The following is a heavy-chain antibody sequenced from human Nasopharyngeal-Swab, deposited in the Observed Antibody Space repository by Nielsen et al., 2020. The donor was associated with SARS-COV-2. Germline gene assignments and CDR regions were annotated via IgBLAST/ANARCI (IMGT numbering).Heavy chain of an antibody. CDR3: ASTTLDSSGYYYAFHY. V-gene: IGHV3-30-3*01. CDR1: GFTFSRYT. Sequence: VGSLRLSCAASGFTFSRYTMHWVRQAPGKGLEWVAVISYDGSNKYYADSVKGRFTISRDISKNTLYLQMNSLRAEDTAVFYCASTTLDSSGYYYAFHYWGRGTLVTVSS. J-gene: IGHJ4*02. CDR2: ISYDGSNK. D-gene: IGHD3-22*01.